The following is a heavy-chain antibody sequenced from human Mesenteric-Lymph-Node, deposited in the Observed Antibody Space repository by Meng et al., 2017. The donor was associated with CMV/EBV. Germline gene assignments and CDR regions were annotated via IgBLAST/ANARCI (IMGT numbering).Heavy chain of an antibody. CDR1: GYTFTDYY. J-gene: IGHJ5*01. Sequence: ASVKVSCKASGYTFTDYYIHWVRQAPGQGLEWMGRINPNSGGTSYAQKFQGRVTMTRDTSISTAYMELSRLRSDDTAIYYCARDDCIIPRCLGWFDSWGHGTLVTVSS. CDR2: INPNSGGT. V-gene: IGHV1-2*06. D-gene: IGHD3-3*01. CDR3: ARDDCIIPRCLGWFDS.